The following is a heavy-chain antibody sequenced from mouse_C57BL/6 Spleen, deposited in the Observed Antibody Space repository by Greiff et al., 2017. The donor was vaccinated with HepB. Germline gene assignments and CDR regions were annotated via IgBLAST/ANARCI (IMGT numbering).Heavy chain of an antibody. CDR3: SSEGSSGYTWFAY. Sequence: QVQLQQSGAELARPGASVKLSCKASGYTFTSYGISWVKQRTGQGLEWIGEIYPRSGNTYYNEKFKGKATLTADKSSSTAYMELRSLTSEDSAVYFCSSEGSSGYTWFAYWGQGTLVTVSA. CDR1: GYTFTSYG. V-gene: IGHV1-81*01. D-gene: IGHD3-2*02. CDR2: IYPRSGNT. J-gene: IGHJ3*01.